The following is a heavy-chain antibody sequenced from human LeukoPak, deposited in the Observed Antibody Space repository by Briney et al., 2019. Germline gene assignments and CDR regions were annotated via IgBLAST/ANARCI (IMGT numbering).Heavy chain of an antibody. D-gene: IGHD3-22*01. Sequence: GGSLRLSCAASGFTFDDYAMHWVRQAPGKGLEWVSGISGNSGSIGYADSVKGRFTISRDNAKNSLYLQMNSLRAEDTALYYCAKDMGYYYDSSGYLAPYFDYWGQGTLVSVSS. CDR1: GFTFDDYA. CDR2: ISGNSGSI. V-gene: IGHV3-9*01. CDR3: AKDMGYYYDSSGYLAPYFDY. J-gene: IGHJ4*02.